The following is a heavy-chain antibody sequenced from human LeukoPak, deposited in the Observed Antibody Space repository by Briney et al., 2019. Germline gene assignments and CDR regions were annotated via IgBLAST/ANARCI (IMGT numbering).Heavy chain of an antibody. Sequence: SETLSLTCTVSGGSISSYYWSWIRQPPGKGLEWIGYIYYSGSTNYNPSLKSRVTISVDTSKNQFSLKLSSVTAADTAVYYCAREEGTYGSGSYHNGPHDYWGQGTLVTVSS. V-gene: IGHV4-59*12. D-gene: IGHD3-10*01. CDR1: GGSISSYY. CDR3: AREEGTYGSGSYHNGPHDY. CDR2: IYYSGST. J-gene: IGHJ4*02.